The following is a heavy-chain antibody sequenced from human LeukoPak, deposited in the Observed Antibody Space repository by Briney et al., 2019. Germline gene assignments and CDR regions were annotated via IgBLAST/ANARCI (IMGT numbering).Heavy chain of an antibody. CDR2: IYPGDSET. V-gene: IGHV5-51*01. CDR1: GYIFSNYW. Sequence: GESLKISCKGSGYIFSNYWIGWVRQMPGQGLEWMGIIYPGDSETRYRPSFQGQVTISADKSISTAYLQWSSLKASDTAMYYCARLGYDSSGYYYFDYWGQGTLVTVSS. CDR3: ARLGYDSSGYYYFDY. D-gene: IGHD3-22*01. J-gene: IGHJ4*02.